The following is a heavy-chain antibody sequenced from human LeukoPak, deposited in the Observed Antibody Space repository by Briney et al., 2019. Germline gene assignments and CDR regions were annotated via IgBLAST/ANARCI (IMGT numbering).Heavy chain of an antibody. Sequence: GESLKISCKGSGYRFTSNWIAWMRQMPGKGLEWMGIIYPGDSDTRYSPSFQGQVTISADKSISTAYLQWSSLRASDTAIYFCAYGKYYFDYWGQGTLVTVSS. CDR2: IYPGDSDT. D-gene: IGHD3-16*01. CDR3: AYGKYYFDY. CDR1: GYRFTSNW. J-gene: IGHJ4*02. V-gene: IGHV5-51*01.